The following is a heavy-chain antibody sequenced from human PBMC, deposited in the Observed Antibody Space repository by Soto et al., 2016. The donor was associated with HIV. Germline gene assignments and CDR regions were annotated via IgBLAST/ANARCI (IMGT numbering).Heavy chain of an antibody. CDR2: MNPDSGAT. D-gene: IGHD3-10*01. Sequence: QVQLVQSGAEVKKPGVSVKVSCKTSGYPFSGYYIHWVRQAPGQGLEWMGWMNPDSGATNYGQKFKGRVAMTRDTSKTTAYMELRRLRSDDTAIYYCAIVYYYQSGWFDPGARGLWSSSPQ. CDR1: GYPFSGYY. V-gene: IGHV1-2*02. CDR3: AIVYYYQSGWFDP. J-gene: IGHJ5*02.